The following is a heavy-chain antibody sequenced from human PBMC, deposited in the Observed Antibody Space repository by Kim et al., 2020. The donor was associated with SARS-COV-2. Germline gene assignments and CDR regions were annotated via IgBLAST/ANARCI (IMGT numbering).Heavy chain of an antibody. CDR2: ISIGSAYI. CDR3: ASSSCSSASCPPFF. J-gene: IGHJ4*02. D-gene: IGHD2-2*01. CDR1: GFTFSSYT. Sequence: GSLRLSCAASGFTFSSYTRNWVRQAPGKGLEWVSSISIGSAYIYYADSVKGRFAISRDNTKNSLYLQMNSLRVEDTAVYYCASSSCSSASCPPFFWGQGTLVTVSS. V-gene: IGHV3-21*01.